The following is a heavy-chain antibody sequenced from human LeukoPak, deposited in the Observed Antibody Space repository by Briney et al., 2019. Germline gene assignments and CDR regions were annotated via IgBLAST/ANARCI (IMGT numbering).Heavy chain of an antibody. CDR3: ARGLRGGEYFDY. Sequence: PSETLSLTCTVSGGSISSHYWSWIRQPPGKGLEWIGYIYYSGSTNYNPSLKSRVTISVDTSKNQFSLKLSSVTAADTAVYYCARGLRGGEYFDYWGQGTLVTVSS. V-gene: IGHV4-59*11. CDR2: IYYSGST. CDR1: GGSISSHY. D-gene: IGHD2-21*01. J-gene: IGHJ4*02.